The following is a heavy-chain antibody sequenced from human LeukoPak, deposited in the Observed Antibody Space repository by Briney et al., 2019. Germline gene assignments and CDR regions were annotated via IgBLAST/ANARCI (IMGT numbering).Heavy chain of an antibody. CDR1: GYSFTSYW. D-gene: IGHD6-13*01. J-gene: IGHJ3*02. V-gene: IGHV5-10-1*01. CDR3: ASYVAAAGTGSALDI. CDR2: IDPSDSYT. Sequence: GESLKISCKGSGYSFTSYWISWVRQMPGKGLEWMGRIDPSDSYTNYSPSFQGHVTISADKSISTAYLQWSSLKASDTAMYYCASYVAAAGTGSALDIWGQGTMVTVSS.